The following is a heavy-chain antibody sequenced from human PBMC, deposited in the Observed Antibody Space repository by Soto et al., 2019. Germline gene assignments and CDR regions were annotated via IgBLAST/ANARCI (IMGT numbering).Heavy chain of an antibody. Sequence: QVQLQQWGAGLLKPSETLSLTCAVYGGSFSGYYWSWIRQPPGKGLEWIGEINHSGSTNYNPSLKSRVTISVDTSKNQFSLELSSVTAADTAVYYCVGGTWTRFWFDPWGQGTLVTVSS. CDR2: INHSGST. V-gene: IGHV4-34*01. CDR3: VGGTWTRFWFDP. J-gene: IGHJ5*02. CDR1: GGSFSGYY. D-gene: IGHD3-16*01.